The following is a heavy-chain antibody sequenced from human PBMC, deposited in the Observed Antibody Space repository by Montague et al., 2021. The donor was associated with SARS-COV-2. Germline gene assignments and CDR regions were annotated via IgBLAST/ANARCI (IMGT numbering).Heavy chain of an antibody. CDR2: TYYRPKWYN. V-gene: IGHV6-1*01. Sequence: CAISGDSDSINSAARNWIRQSPSLRLQWLGRTYYRPKWYNDYAVSVKSRITINPDTSKNQFSLQLNSVTPEDTAVYYCARGLWFGELLYYYYYYGMDVWGQGTTVTVSS. CDR3: ARGLWFGELLYYYYYYGMDV. J-gene: IGHJ6*02. D-gene: IGHD3-10*01. CDR1: GDSDSINSAA.